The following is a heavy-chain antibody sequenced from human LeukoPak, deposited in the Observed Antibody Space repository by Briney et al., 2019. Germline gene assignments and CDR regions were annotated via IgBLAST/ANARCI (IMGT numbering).Heavy chain of an antibody. V-gene: IGHV3-30*02. J-gene: IGHJ4*02. CDR2: IRYDGSNK. CDR3: ASRGIAVAGRETNNDY. CDR1: GFTFSSYG. Sequence: GGSLRLSCAASGFTFSSYGMHWVRQAPGKGLEWVAFIRYDGSNKYYADSVKGRFTISRDNSKNTLYLQMNSLRAEDTAVYYCASRGIAVAGRETNNDYWGQGTLVTVSS. D-gene: IGHD6-19*01.